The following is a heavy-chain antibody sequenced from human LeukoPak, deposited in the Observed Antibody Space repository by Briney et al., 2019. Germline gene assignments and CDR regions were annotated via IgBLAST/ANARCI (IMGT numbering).Heavy chain of an antibody. CDR3: ARDFTVRGVIIGAFDI. V-gene: IGHV3-33*01. Sequence: GGSLRLSCAASGFTFSSYGMHWVRQAPGKGLEWVAVIWYDGSNKYYADSERGRFTISRDNSKNTLYLQMNSLRGEDTAVYYCARDFTVRGVIIGAFDIWGQGTMVTVSS. J-gene: IGHJ3*02. CDR2: IWYDGSNK. CDR1: GFTFSSYG. D-gene: IGHD3-10*01.